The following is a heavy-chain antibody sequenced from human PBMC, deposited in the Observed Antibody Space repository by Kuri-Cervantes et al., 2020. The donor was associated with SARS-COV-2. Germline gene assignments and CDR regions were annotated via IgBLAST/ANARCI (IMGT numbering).Heavy chain of an antibody. CDR2: IYYSGST. D-gene: IGHD3-10*01. J-gene: IGHJ6*03. Sequence: SETLSLTCTVSGGSISSGDYYWSWIRQPPGKGLEWIGYIYYSGSTYYNPSLKSRVTISVDTSKNQFSLKQSSVTAADTAVYYCARAGIYYYYYMDVWGKGTTVTVSS. V-gene: IGHV4-30-4*08. CDR1: GGSISSGDYY. CDR3: ARAGIYYYYYMDV.